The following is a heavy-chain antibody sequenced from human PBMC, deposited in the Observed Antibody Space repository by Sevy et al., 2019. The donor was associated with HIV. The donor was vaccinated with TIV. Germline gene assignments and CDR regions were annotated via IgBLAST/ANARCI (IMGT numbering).Heavy chain of an antibody. Sequence: GGSLRLSCAASGFIFNSYPISWVRQAPGKGLEWVSSISASGGSIYYADSVKGRFTISRDNSKKTVDLKMNSLRAGDTAVYYCAREDSGYEYWGQGTLVTVSS. CDR1: GFIFNSYP. D-gene: IGHD5-12*01. CDR2: ISASGGSI. J-gene: IGHJ4*02. V-gene: IGHV3-23*01. CDR3: AREDSGYEY.